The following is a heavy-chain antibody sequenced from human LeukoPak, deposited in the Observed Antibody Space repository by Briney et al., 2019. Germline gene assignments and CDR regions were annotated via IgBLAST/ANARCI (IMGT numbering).Heavy chain of an antibody. CDR2: ISSSSSHK. D-gene: IGHD1-26*01. V-gene: IGHV3-21*01. CDR3: VRDGVMGRYFYRYMDV. CDR1: TFSLSDYS. J-gene: IGHJ6*03. Sequence: GGSLRLSCAAPTFSLSDYSFNCARQSPGNALPWVSSISSSSSHKFRYYSDSVKGRCTISRDNAKNSLYLQINSLRVKDTAVYYCVRDGVMGRYFYRYMDVWGKGTTITVSS.